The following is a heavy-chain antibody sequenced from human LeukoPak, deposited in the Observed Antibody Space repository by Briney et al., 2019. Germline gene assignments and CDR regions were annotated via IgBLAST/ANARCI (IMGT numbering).Heavy chain of an antibody. CDR1: GFTFDDYA. J-gene: IGHJ4*02. V-gene: IGHV3-43D*04. CDR2: ISWDGGST. Sequence: PGGSLRLSCAASGFTFDDYAMHWVRQAPGKGLEWVSLISWDGGSTYYADSVKGRFTISRDNSKNSLYLQMNSLRAEDTALYYCAKDGGSGLDYWGQGTLVTVSS. CDR3: AKDGGSGLDY. D-gene: IGHD6-19*01.